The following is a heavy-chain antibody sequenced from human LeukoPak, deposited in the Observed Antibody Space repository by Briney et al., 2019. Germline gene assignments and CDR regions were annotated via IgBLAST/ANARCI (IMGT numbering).Heavy chain of an antibody. V-gene: IGHV4-30-4*08. CDR1: GGSISSGDYY. CDR3: ARGQYYDFWSGPMDV. D-gene: IGHD3-3*01. CDR2: IYYSGST. J-gene: IGHJ6*04. Sequence: SETLSLTCTVSGGSISSGDYYWSWIRQPPGKGLEWIGYIYYSGSTYYNPSLKSRVTISVDTSKNQFSLKLSSVTAADTAVYYCARGQYYDFWSGPMDVWGKGTTVTVSS.